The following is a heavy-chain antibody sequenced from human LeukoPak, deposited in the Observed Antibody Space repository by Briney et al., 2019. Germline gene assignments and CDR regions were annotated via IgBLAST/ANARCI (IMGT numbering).Heavy chain of an antibody. J-gene: IGHJ4*02. Sequence: PSETLSLTCAVYGGSFSGYYWSWIRQPPGKGLEWIGEINHSGSTNYNPSLKSRVTISVDTSKNQFSLKLSSVTAADTAVYYCARVVPQTYYYDSSGYRGPYYFDYWGQGTLVTVSS. V-gene: IGHV4-34*01. CDR2: INHSGST. D-gene: IGHD3-22*01. CDR3: ARVVPQTYYYDSSGYRGPYYFDY. CDR1: GGSFSGYY.